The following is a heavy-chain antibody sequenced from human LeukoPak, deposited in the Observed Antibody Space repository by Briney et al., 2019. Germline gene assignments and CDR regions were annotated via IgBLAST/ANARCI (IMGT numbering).Heavy chain of an antibody. V-gene: IGHV1-8*01. D-gene: IGHD6-19*01. CDR3: ARKFKAVAGTFFAY. CDR1: GYTFTSYD. Sequence: ASVKVSCKASGYTFTSYDINWVRQATGQGLEWMGWMNPNSGNTGYAQKFQGRVTMTRDTSISTAYMELSRLRSDDTAVYYCARKFKAVAGTFFAYWGQGTLVTVSS. J-gene: IGHJ4*02. CDR2: MNPNSGNT.